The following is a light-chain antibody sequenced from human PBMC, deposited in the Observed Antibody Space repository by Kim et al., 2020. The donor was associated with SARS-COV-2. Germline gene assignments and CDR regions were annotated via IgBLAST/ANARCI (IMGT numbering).Light chain of an antibody. CDR2: KAS. CDR1: QNIYIW. J-gene: IGKJ1*01. V-gene: IGKV1-5*03. Sequence: ASVGACGTNSCRASQNIYIWLAWFQPKAGKAPRVLMYKASTLERGVPSRFSGSGAGTEFTLTINSLQPDDSATYYCQQYDVHPETFGQGTKVDIK. CDR3: QQYDVHPET.